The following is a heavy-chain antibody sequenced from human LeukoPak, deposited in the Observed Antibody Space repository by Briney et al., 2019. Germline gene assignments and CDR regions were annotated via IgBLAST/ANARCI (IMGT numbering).Heavy chain of an antibody. D-gene: IGHD6-19*01. CDR1: GYTLTELS. CDR3: ATLSSGWYYAFDY. V-gene: IGHV1-24*01. Sequence: ASVKVSCKVSGYTLTELSMHWVRQAPGKGLEWMGGFDPEDGETIYAQKFQGRVTMTEDTSTDTAYMELSSLGSEDTAVYYCATLSSGWYYAFDYWGQGTLVTVSS. J-gene: IGHJ4*02. CDR2: FDPEDGET.